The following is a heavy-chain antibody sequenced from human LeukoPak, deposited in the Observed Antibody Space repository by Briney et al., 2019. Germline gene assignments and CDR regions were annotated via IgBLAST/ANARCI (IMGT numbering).Heavy chain of an antibody. Sequence: SETLSLTCTVSGGSISNYYWSWFRQSPGTGLEWIGSIYHTGRTNYNPSLKSRVTISVDKSKNQFSLKLSSLTAADTAVYYCARSDNYYDSSGYLDYWGQGTLVTVSS. V-gene: IGHV4-59*01. CDR3: ARSDNYYDSSGYLDY. D-gene: IGHD3-22*01. J-gene: IGHJ4*02. CDR2: IYHTGRT. CDR1: GGSISNYY.